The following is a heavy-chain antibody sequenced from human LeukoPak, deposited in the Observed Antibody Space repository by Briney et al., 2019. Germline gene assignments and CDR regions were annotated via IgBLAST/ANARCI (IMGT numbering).Heavy chain of an antibody. D-gene: IGHD2-15*01. CDR2: ISTSGGCT. CDR3: AKDRDGGSATTAKGFDY. J-gene: IGHJ4*02. V-gene: IGHV3-23*01. CDR1: GFIFSNYG. Sequence: PGGSLRLSCAASGFIFSNYGMSWVRQAPGKGLEGVSGISTSGGCTYYADSVKGRFTISRDNSKNTLNQQMNSLGAEDTAIYYCAKDRDGGSATTAKGFDYWAQGTRVTVSS.